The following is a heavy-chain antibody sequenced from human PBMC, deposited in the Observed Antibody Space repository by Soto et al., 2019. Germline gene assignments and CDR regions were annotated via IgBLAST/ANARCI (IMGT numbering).Heavy chain of an antibody. CDR3: AKHSQLGGSMSVY. CDR1: GFTFSSYG. J-gene: IGHJ4*02. D-gene: IGHD6-6*01. CDR2: ISNDGSNK. Sequence: SLRLSCAASGFTFSSYGMHWVRQAPGKGLEWVAVISNDGSNKYYADSVKGRFTISRDNSKNTLYLQMNSLRAEDTAVYYCAKHSQLGGSMSVYWGQGTLVTVSS. V-gene: IGHV3-30*18.